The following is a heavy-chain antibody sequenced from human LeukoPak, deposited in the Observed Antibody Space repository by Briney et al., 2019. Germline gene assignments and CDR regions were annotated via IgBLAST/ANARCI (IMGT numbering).Heavy chain of an antibody. CDR1: GDSIGGSVDY. Sequence: PSETLSLTCTVSGDSIGGSVDYWVWIRQPPGKGLEWIGSIFYSGRTYYNPSLKSRVTISVDTSKNQFSLKLTSVTAADTALYYCARQAGSGGCLDYWGQGTLVTVSS. D-gene: IGHD3-10*01. CDR2: IFYSGRT. J-gene: IGHJ4*02. CDR3: ARQAGSGGCLDY. V-gene: IGHV4-39*01.